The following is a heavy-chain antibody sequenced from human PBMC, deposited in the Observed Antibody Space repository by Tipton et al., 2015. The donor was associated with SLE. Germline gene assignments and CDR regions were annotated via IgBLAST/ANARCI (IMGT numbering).Heavy chain of an antibody. CDR3: ARAPGLDRDYYYYYYMDV. CDR2: INHSGGT. V-gene: IGHV4-34*01. D-gene: IGHD3/OR15-3a*01. Sequence: TLSLTCAVYGGSFSGYYWSWIRQPPGKGLEWIGEINHSGGTNYNPSLKSRVTISVDTSKNQFSLKLSSVTAADTAVYYCARAPGLDRDYYYYYYMDVWGKGITVTVSS. CDR1: GGSFSGYY. J-gene: IGHJ6*03.